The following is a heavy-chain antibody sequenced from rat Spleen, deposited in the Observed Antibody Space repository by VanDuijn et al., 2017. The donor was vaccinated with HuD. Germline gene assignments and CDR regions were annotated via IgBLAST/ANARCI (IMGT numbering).Heavy chain of an antibody. V-gene: IGHV5-7*01. J-gene: IGHJ2*01. Sequence: EVQLVESGGGLVQPGRSLKLSCVASGFTFNEYWMSWIRQCPKKGLEWVATILDDGFSTYYRDSVKGRFTISRDNAKGTLYLQMDSLTSEDTATYYCATPLFDYWGQGVMVTVSS. CDR2: ILDDGFST. CDR1: GFTFNEYW. CDR3: ATPLFDY.